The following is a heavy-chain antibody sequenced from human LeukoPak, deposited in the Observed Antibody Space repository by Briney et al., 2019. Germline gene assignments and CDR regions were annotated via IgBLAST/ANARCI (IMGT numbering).Heavy chain of an antibody. CDR3: AKGPRSGWFYLADF. CDR2: VHFGGRT. J-gene: IGHJ4*02. CDR1: GASIYNSDYY. Sequence: PSETLSLTCTVSGASIYNSDYYWSWIRQPPGKGLEWIGRVHFGGRTSYNPSLKTRVNISVDTAKNHFALTLTSVTVADTAVYYCAKGPRSGWFYLADFWGQGMLVTVSS. V-gene: IGHV4-39*06. D-gene: IGHD6-19*01.